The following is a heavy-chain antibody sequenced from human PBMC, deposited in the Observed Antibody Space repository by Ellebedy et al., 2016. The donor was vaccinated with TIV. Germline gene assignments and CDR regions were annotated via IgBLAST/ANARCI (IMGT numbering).Heavy chain of an antibody. V-gene: IGHV3-9*01. Sequence: SLKISCAGSGFSFDDHAMHWVRQVPGKGLEWVSGISWKSDRMDYADSVKGRFTVSRDNAKNSVHLQMDSLRTEDTALYYCVRVLLGGVDYFDLWGQGALVTVSS. CDR2: ISWKSDRM. CDR3: VRVLLGGVDYFDL. CDR1: GFSFDDHA. J-gene: IGHJ4*02. D-gene: IGHD2-8*01.